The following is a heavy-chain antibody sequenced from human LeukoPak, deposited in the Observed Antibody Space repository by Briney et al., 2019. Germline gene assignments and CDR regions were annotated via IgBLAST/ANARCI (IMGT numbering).Heavy chain of an antibody. D-gene: IGHD3-10*01. Sequence: ASVKVSCKASGYTFTSYYMHWVRQAPGQGLKWTGIINPSGGSTNYAQNFQGRLTMTRDTSTSTVYMELSSLRSEDTAVYYCARGNYYASGSYYYYFDYWGQGTLVTVSS. V-gene: IGHV1-46*01. J-gene: IGHJ4*02. CDR3: ARGNYYASGSYYYYFDY. CDR1: GYTFTSYY. CDR2: INPSGGST.